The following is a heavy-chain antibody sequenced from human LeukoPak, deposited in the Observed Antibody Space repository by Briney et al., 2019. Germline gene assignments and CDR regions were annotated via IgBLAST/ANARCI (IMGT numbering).Heavy chain of an antibody. CDR3: ARDYYDSSGFSRLQYFQH. Sequence: SETLSLTCTVSGGSVSRGGYYWNWIRQHPAKGLEWIGYISYSGNTHYNPSLKSRVTISVDTSKNQFSLKLSSVTAADTAVYYCARDYYDSSGFSRLQYFQHWGQGTLVTVSS. J-gene: IGHJ1*01. V-gene: IGHV4-31*03. CDR1: GGSVSRGGYY. CDR2: ISYSGNT. D-gene: IGHD3-22*01.